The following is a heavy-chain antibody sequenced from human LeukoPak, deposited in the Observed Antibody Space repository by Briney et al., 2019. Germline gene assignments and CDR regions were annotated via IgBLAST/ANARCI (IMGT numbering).Heavy chain of an antibody. V-gene: IGHV4-39*07. J-gene: IGHJ5*02. CDR1: GGSISSSSYY. D-gene: IGHD3-3*01. Sequence: SETLSLTCTVSGGSISSSSYYWGWIRQPPGKGLEWIGSIYYSGSTYYNPSLKSRVTISVDTSKNQFSLKLSSVTAADTAVYYCARVNNFWSGYPAPNWFDPWGQGTLVTVSS. CDR2: IYYSGST. CDR3: ARVNNFWSGYPAPNWFDP.